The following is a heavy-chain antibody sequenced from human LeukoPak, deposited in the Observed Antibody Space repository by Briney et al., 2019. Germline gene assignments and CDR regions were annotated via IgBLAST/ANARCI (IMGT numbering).Heavy chain of an antibody. D-gene: IGHD3-10*01. J-gene: IGHJ5*02. CDR1: GYSISTSYY. Sequence: PSETLSLTCTVSGYSISTSYYWGWIRQPPGKGLEWIGSIYHSGNTYYNPSLKSRVTISVDTSKNQFSLKLSSVTAADTAVYYCARRGSNYHSGTYYTFDPWGQGALVTVSS. V-gene: IGHV4-38-2*02. CDR2: IYHSGNT. CDR3: ARRGSNYHSGTYYTFDP.